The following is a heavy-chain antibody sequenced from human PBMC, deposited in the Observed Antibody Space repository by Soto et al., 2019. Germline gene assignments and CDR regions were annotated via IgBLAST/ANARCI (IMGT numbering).Heavy chain of an antibody. CDR3: VRPLPSGQTHARDV. Sequence: GGSLRLSCVASGLPVAGSYMAWVRQAPGKGLEWASVIYNDGTTYYSQSVEGRFTISRDTSKNTLYLQMDRLRDEDTAVYYCVRPLPSGQTHARDVWGQGTTVTVYS. D-gene: IGHD3-10*01. V-gene: IGHV3-53*01. CDR2: IYNDGTT. CDR1: GLPVAGSY. J-gene: IGHJ6*02.